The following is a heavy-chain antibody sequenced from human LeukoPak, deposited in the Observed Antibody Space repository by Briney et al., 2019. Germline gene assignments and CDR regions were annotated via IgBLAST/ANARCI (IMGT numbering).Heavy chain of an antibody. CDR2: IKQDGSEK. Sequence: PGGSLRLSCAASGFTFSSYWMSWARQAPGKGLEWVANIKQDGSEKYYVDSVKGRFTISRDNAKNSLYLQMNSLRAEDTAVYYCARGYYYDSSGYYQGYFDYWGQGTLVTVSS. J-gene: IGHJ4*02. CDR3: ARGYYYDSSGYYQGYFDY. D-gene: IGHD3-22*01. CDR1: GFTFSSYW. V-gene: IGHV3-7*01.